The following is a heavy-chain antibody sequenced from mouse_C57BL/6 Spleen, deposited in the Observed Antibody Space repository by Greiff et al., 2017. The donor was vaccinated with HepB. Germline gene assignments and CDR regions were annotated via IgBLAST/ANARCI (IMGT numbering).Heavy chain of an antibody. V-gene: IGHV1-26*01. CDR2: INPNNGGT. CDR1: GYTFTDYY. Sequence: EVQLQQSGPELVKPGASVKISCKASGYTFTDYYMNWVKQSHGKGLEWIGDINPNNGGTSYNQKFKGKATLTVDKSSSTAYMELRSLTSEDSAVYYCARGYHCYFDVWGTGTTVTVSS. D-gene: IGHD1-2*01. CDR3: ARGYHCYFDV. J-gene: IGHJ1*03.